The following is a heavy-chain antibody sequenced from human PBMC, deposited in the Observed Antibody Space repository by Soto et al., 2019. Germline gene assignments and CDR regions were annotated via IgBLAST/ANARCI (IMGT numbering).Heavy chain of an antibody. CDR2: IIPVFGSA. CDR3: ARDDGWNYRYYDMEV. CDR1: GDTFSSYS. Sequence: QVQLVQSGAEVKKPGSSVKVSCKASGDTFSSYSITWVRQAPGQGLEWMGGIIPVFGSANYAQKFQGRVTITADESTSTAYMELSSLRSQDTAVYFRARDDGWNYRYYDMEVWGQGTTVTVSS. V-gene: IGHV1-69*01. J-gene: IGHJ6*02. D-gene: IGHD1-7*01.